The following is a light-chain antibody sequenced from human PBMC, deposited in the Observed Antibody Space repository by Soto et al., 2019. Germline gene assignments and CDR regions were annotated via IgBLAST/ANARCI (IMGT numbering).Light chain of an antibody. V-gene: IGKV3-20*01. CDR1: QSVGNSY. CDR3: QPYRSSPLT. J-gene: IGKJ4*01. CDR2: GTS. Sequence: EIGLTQSPGTLSLSPGEGATLSCRASQSVGNSYVAWYQQKPGQAHSLLISGTSSRATGIPHRFSGSGSGTDLTLTISRQVPEDFAVYYCQPYRSSPLTFGAGTKMEIK.